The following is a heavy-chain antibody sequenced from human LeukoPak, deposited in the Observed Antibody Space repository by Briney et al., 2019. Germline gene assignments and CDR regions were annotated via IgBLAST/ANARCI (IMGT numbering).Heavy chain of an antibody. D-gene: IGHD3-22*01. J-gene: IGHJ5*02. Sequence: GGSLRLSCAASGFTFSSYSMNWVRQAPGKGREWVSYISSSSSTIYYADSVKGRFTISRDNAKNSLYLQMNSLRAEDTAVYYCARDKYLEYDKAWFDPWGQGTLVTVSS. V-gene: IGHV3-48*04. CDR2: ISSSSSTI. CDR1: GFTFSSYS. CDR3: ARDKYLEYDKAWFDP.